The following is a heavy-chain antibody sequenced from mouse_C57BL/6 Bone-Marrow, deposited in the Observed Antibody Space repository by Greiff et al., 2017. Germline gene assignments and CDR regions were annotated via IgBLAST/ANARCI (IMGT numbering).Heavy chain of an antibody. D-gene: IGHD2-4*01. CDR2: NYPRSGNT. CDR1: GFTFTSYG. Sequence: VQLQQSGAELARPGASVKLSCKASGFTFTSYGISWVQQTTGQGLEWIGENYPRSGNTYYNEKFKGKATLIVDKSTSTAYLELRILTSEDSAVYFCARVYYEPDYWYFDVWGTGTTVTVSS. V-gene: IGHV1-81*01. J-gene: IGHJ1*03. CDR3: ARVYYEPDYWYFDV.